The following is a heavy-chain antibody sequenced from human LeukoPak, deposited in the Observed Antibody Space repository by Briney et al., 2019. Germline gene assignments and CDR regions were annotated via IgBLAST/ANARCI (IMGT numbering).Heavy chain of an antibody. J-gene: IGHJ5*02. CDR3: ARDLAYCSSTSCYTNWFDP. CDR2: IYTSGST. D-gene: IGHD2-2*02. V-gene: IGHV4-61*02. Sequence: SETLSLTCTVSGGSISSGSYYWSWIRQPAGKGLEWIGRIYTSGSTNYNPSLKSRVTISVDTSKNQFSLKLSSVTAADTAVYYCARDLAYCSSTSCYTNWFDPWGQGTLVTVSS. CDR1: GGSISSGSYY.